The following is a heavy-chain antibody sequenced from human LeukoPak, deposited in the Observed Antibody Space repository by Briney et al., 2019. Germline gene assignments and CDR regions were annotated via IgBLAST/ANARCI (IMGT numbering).Heavy chain of an antibody. J-gene: IGHJ4*02. D-gene: IGHD3-16*02. CDR3: AKRKTYYDYVWGSYRYMDPFDY. Sequence: PSETLSLTCAVYGGSFIGDYWSWIRQPPGKGLDWIGEINHSGSTNYNPSLKSRVTISVDTSKNQFSLMLSSVTAADTAVYYCAKRKTYYDYVWGSYRYMDPFDYWGQGTPVTVSS. CDR1: GGSFIGDY. CDR2: INHSGST. V-gene: IGHV4-34*01.